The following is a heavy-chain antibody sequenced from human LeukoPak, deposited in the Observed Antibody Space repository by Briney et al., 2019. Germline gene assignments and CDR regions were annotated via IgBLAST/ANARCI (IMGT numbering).Heavy chain of an antibody. Sequence: PSETLSLTCTVSGGSISSYYWSWIRQPPGKGLEWIGYIYYSGSTNYNPSLKSRVTISVDTSKNQFSLKLSSVTAADTAVYYCARGDYSYGMDVWGQGTTVTVSS. V-gene: IGHV4-59*01. CDR1: GGSISSYY. J-gene: IGHJ6*02. CDR2: IYYSGST. CDR3: ARGDYSYGMDV. D-gene: IGHD3-10*01.